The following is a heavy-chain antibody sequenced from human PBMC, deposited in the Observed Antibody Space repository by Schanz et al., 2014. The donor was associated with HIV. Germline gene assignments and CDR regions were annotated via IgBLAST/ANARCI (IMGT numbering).Heavy chain of an antibody. Sequence: EVQLLESGGGLLQPGGSLRLSCAASGFSFSSYAMSWVRQAPGKGLEWVSVISDSGGSTYYADCVKGRFTISRDNSKNTLYLQMNSLRAEDTAVYYCAKGGRDILSYYGMDVWGQGTTVTVSS. D-gene: IGHD2-15*01. J-gene: IGHJ6*02. CDR1: GFSFSSYA. CDR2: ISDSGGST. CDR3: AKGGRDILSYYGMDV. V-gene: IGHV3-23*01.